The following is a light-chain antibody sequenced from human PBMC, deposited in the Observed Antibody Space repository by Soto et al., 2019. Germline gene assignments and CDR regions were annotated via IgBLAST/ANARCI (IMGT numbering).Light chain of an antibody. V-gene: IGKV1-12*01. CDR1: QGINSW. CDR2: AAS. J-gene: IGKJ5*01. CDR3: QQAHSFPPT. Sequence: DIPMTQSPSSVSASVGDRVTITCRASQGINSWLVWYQQKPGKAPKLLIYAASSLQSGVPSRFSGSGSGTDFTLSISSLQPEDFATYYCQQAHSFPPTFGQGTRLEIK.